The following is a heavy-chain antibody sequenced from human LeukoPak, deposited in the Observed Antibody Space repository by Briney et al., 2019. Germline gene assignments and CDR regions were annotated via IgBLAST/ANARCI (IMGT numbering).Heavy chain of an antibody. Sequence: GGSLRPSCVASGFNISPFWMTWVRQAPDKGLEWVANIRGDGSRLYYVDSVKGRFTISRDNAKNSLYLQMSNLRADDTSVYYCARDRNYCSSDRCYDAFDIWGQGTMVTVSS. CDR3: ARDRNYCSSDRCYDAFDI. CDR2: IRGDGSRL. D-gene: IGHD2-15*01. CDR1: GFNISPFW. J-gene: IGHJ3*02. V-gene: IGHV3-7*01.